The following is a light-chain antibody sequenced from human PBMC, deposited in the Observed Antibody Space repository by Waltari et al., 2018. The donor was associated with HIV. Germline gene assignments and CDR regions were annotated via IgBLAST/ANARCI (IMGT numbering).Light chain of an antibody. CDR1: QSVSSSY. CDR2: GTS. Sequence: EIVLTQSPGTLSLSPGERATLSCRASQSVSSSYLAWYQQKPGQAPRLLLYGTSNRATGIPDRFSGGGPGTDFTLTISRLEPEDSALYYCQQYGSSPQTFGGGTKVEIK. J-gene: IGKJ4*01. CDR3: QQYGSSPQT. V-gene: IGKV3-20*01.